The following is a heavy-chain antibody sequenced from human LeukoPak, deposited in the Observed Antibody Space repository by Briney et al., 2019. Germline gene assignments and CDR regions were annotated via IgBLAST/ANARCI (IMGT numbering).Heavy chain of an antibody. D-gene: IGHD6-13*01. Sequence: SGGSLRLSCAASGFTFSSYAMSWVRQAPGKGLEWVSGISGTGGNADHADSVKGRFTISRDNSRDTLYLQMNSLRAEDTAVYYCAKVSGYSSSWSILKYYYYGMDVWGQGTTVTVSS. CDR3: AKVSGYSSSWSILKYYYYGMDV. CDR1: GFTFSSYA. J-gene: IGHJ6*02. CDR2: ISGTGGNA. V-gene: IGHV3-23*01.